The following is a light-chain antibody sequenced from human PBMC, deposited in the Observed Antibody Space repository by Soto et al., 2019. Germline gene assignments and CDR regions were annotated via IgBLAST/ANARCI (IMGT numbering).Light chain of an antibody. J-gene: IGKJ1*01. CDR2: DVS. V-gene: IGKV3-20*01. CDR3: QQYGGSPET. CDR1: QSVSGTY. Sequence: EIVLTQSPGTLSLSPGERATLSCRASQSVSGTYLAWYQQKPGQAPRLLIYDVSSRATGIPDRFSGSGSGTDFTLTISRLEPEDFAVYYWQQYGGSPETFGQGTKVEIK.